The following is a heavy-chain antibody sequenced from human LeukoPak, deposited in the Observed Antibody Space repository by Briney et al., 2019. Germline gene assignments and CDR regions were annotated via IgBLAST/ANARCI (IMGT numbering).Heavy chain of an antibody. D-gene: IGHD1-26*01. CDR2: ITSRSSTI. CDR1: GFTFTTYS. CDR3: ATSRAWLGAPFDY. Sequence: PGGSLRLSCAASGFTFTTYSMNWVRQAPGKGLEWVSYITSRSSTIYYADSVKGRLTISRDNAKNSLFLRMNSLRDEDTAVYHCATSRAWLGAPFDYWGQGTLVTVSS. V-gene: IGHV3-48*02. J-gene: IGHJ4*02.